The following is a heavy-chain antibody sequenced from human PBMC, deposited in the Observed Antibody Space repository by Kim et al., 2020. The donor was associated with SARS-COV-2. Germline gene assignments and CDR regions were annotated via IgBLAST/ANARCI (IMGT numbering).Heavy chain of an antibody. J-gene: IGHJ4*02. V-gene: IGHV1-3*01. CDR3: ARNPPYTVTLDS. D-gene: IGHD4-17*01. CDR2: ITADTDGT. CDR1: GYNFITYA. Sequence: ASVKVSCKASGYNFITYAMHWVRQAPGQRFEWMGWITADTDGTTYSQRLQGRIAITRDTSANTAYMELSGLTSEDTAIYYCARNPPYTVTLDSWGQGTLVTVSS.